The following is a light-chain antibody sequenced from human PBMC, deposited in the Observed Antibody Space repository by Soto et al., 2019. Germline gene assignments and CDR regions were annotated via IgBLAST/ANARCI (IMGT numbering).Light chain of an antibody. CDR2: WAA. CDR3: QQSYSTPLT. V-gene: IGKV4-1*01. Sequence: DIVMTQSPDSLAVSLGERATINCKSSQSVLYSSNNKNYLGWYQQKPGKPPKLLIYWAATRESGVPDRFIGSRSGTDFTLTISSLQAEDVSVYYCQQSYSTPLTFGGGTKVEIK. J-gene: IGKJ4*01. CDR1: QSVLYSSNNKNY.